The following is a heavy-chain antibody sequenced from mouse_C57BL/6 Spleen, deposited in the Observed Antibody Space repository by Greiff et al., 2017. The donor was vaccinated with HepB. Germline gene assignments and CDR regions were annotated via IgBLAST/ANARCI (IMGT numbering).Heavy chain of an antibody. D-gene: IGHD2-14*01. CDR3: TSIDYGYDDWFAY. J-gene: IGHJ3*01. CDR2: IDPEDGDT. Sequence: EVQLQQSGAELVRPGASVKLSCTASGFNIKDYYMHWVKQRPEQGLEWIGRIDPEDGDTEYAPKFQGKATMSADTSSNTAYLQLSSLTSEDTAVYYSTSIDYGYDDWFAYWGQGTLVTVSA. CDR1: GFNIKDYY. V-gene: IGHV14-1*01.